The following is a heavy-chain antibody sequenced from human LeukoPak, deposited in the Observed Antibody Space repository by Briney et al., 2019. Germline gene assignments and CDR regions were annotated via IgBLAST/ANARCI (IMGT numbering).Heavy chain of an antibody. CDR2: TSGSGDIT. D-gene: IGHD2-2*01. CDR3: AKRSEYCSLISCSHLFDS. Sequence: GTSLRLSCVDSGFTSRSYAMSWVRQAPGKGLEWVSSTSGSGDITDYADSVKGRFTISRDNSKNTLYLQMTSLRAEDTAVYYCAKRSEYCSLISCSHLFDSWGQGTLVTVSS. CDR1: GFTSRSYA. J-gene: IGHJ4*02. V-gene: IGHV3-23*01.